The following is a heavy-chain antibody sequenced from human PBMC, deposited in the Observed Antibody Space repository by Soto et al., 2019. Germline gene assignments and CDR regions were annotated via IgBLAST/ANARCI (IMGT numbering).Heavy chain of an antibody. D-gene: IGHD3-22*01. J-gene: IGHJ4*02. V-gene: IGHV3-30*18. CDR2: ISYDGSNK. CDR1: GFTFSSYG. CDR3: AKDGPYYYDSSGYFDY. Sequence: GGSLSLSCAASGFTFSSYGMHWVRQAPGKGLEWVAVISYDGSNKYYADSVKGRFTISRDNSKNTLYLQMNSLRAEDTAVYYCAKDGPYYYDSSGYFDYWGQGTLVTVSS.